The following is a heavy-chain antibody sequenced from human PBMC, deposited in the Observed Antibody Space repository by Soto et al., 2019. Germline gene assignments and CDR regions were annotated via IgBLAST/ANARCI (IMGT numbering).Heavy chain of an antibody. CDR3: TRRSLRERQEGY. CDR2: IKSKTDGVTT. V-gene: IGHV3-15*01. J-gene: IGHJ4*02. Sequence: WESXRLSCSASGVTFISAGISWLRQAPGKGVEWVGRIKSKTDGVTTDYAAPVKGRLTISRDDSKNTLYLQMNSMKTEDTAVYSCTRRSLRERQEGYWGQGPLVTVSS. CDR1: GVTFISAG.